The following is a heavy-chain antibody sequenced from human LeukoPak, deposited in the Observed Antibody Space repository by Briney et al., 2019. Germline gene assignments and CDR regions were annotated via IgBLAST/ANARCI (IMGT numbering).Heavy chain of an antibody. V-gene: IGHV4-30-2*01. J-gene: IGHJ4*02. CDR2: IYHGGST. CDR1: GDSISSGGYY. D-gene: IGHD6-13*01. Sequence: SETLSLTCTVSGDSISSGGYYWSWIRQPPGKGLEWIGYIYHGGSTYYNPSLKSRVTISIDRFKNQFSLKLSSVTAADTAVYYCARDIAAAGNLDYWGQGTLVTVSS. CDR3: ARDIAAAGNLDY.